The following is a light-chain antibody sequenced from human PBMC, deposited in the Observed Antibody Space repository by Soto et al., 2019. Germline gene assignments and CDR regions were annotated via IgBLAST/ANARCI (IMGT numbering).Light chain of an antibody. Sequence: DIQMTQSPSSLSASVGDRVTITCRAGQSISTYLNWFQQKPGKAPKLLIYAASTLQSGVPSRFSGSASGTDFALTISSLQPEDFGTYYCQQSYSTPPTFGQGTKLEIK. CDR3: QQSYSTPPT. V-gene: IGKV1-39*01. J-gene: IGKJ2*01. CDR2: AAS. CDR1: QSISTY.